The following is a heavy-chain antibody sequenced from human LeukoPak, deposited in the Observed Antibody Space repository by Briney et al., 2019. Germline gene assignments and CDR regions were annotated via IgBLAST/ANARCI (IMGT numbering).Heavy chain of an antibody. V-gene: IGHV1-46*01. Sequence: ASVKVSCKASGYTFTGYYMHWVRQAPGQGLEWMGIVNPSGGSTSYAQKFQGRVTMTRDTSTSTVYMELSSLRSKDTAVYYCARDENSEDAFDIWGQGTMVTVSS. J-gene: IGHJ3*02. CDR2: VNPSGGST. CDR3: ARDENSEDAFDI. D-gene: IGHD1-14*01. CDR1: GYTFTGYY.